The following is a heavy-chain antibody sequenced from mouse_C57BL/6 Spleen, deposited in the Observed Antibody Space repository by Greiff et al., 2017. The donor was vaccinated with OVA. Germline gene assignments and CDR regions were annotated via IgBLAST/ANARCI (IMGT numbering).Heavy chain of an antibody. D-gene: IGHD2-4*01. CDR1: GYTFTSYW. V-gene: IGHV1-69*01. CDR3: ATGDDYSPVDY. Sequence: QVQLQQPGAELVMPGASVKLSCKASGYTFTSYWMHWVKQRPGQGLEWIGEIDPSDSYTNYNQKFKGKSTLTVDKSSSTAYMQLSSLTSEDSAVYYCATGDDYSPVDYWGQGTTLTVSS. J-gene: IGHJ2*01. CDR2: IDPSDSYT.